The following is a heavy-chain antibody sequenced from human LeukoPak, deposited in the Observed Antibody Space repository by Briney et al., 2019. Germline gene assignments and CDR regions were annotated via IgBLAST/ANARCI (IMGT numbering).Heavy chain of an antibody. CDR3: ARADCSASTCYLRRSWFDP. CDR1: GFSINSYD. CDR2: ISPKSDFI. D-gene: IGHD3-9*01. V-gene: IGHV3-21*01. J-gene: IGHJ5*02. Sequence: PGGSLKLSCTASGFSINSYDMNWVRQAPGKGLEWVSSISPKSDFIYYSDSVRGRFTISRDNADNSLYLQMNSLRAEDTAVYYCARADCSASTCYLRRSWFDPWGQGILVTVSS.